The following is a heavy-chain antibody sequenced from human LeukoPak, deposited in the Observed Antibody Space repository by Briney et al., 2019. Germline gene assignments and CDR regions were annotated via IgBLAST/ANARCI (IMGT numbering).Heavy chain of an antibody. J-gene: IGHJ4*02. Sequence: GSLRLSCTASGLTFSTSGFNWVRQTPGKGLEWVASIGPTGSDRYHADSIKGRFTISRDNANNFLYLQMNSLRAEDTAVYYCATETNGRHYDYWGQGTLLTVSS. V-gene: IGHV3-21*06. CDR3: ATETNGRHYDY. CDR1: GLTFSTSG. D-gene: IGHD1-14*01. CDR2: IGPTGSDR.